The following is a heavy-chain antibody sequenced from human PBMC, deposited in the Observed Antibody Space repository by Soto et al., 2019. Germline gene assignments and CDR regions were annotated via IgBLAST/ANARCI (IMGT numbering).Heavy chain of an antibody. D-gene: IGHD3-9*01. CDR3: ARSDYDILTQGYDY. CDR2: IIPIFGTA. V-gene: IGHV1-69*13. CDR1: GGTFSSYA. J-gene: IGHJ4*02. Sequence: SVKVSCKASGGTFSSYAISWVRQAPGQGLEWMGGIIPIFGTANYAQKFQGRVTITADESTSTAYMELSSLRSEDTAVYYCARSDYDILTQGYDYWGQGTLVTVSS.